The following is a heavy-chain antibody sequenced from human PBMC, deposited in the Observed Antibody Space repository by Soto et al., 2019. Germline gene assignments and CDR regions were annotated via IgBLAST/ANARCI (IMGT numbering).Heavy chain of an antibody. V-gene: IGHV3-23*01. CDR1: GFTLSDYA. CDR3: ARDCARTSCSVWKL. D-gene: IGHD2-2*01. Sequence: EAQLLDSGGDLVQPGGSLRLSCAAYGFTLSDYAMTWVRQAPGKGLEWVSGITGSSEITYYADSVKGRFTISRDNSKNTVSLQMNGLRAEDSAIYYCARDCARTSCSVWKLWGQGTLVTVSP. CDR2: ITGSSEIT. J-gene: IGHJ4*02.